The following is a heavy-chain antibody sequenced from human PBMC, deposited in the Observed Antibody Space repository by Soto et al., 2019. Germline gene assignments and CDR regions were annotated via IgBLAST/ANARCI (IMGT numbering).Heavy chain of an antibody. D-gene: IGHD6-19*01. J-gene: IGHJ4*02. CDR3: ARFVLQGLEVPSFDY. CDR1: GGSISSGDYY. V-gene: IGHV4-30-4*01. Sequence: QVQLQESGPGLVKPSQTLSLTCTVSGGSISSGDYYWSWIRQPPGKGLEWIGYIYYSGSTYYNPSLKSRVTISVDTSKNQCSLKLSSVTAADTAVYYCARFVLQGLEVPSFDYWGQGTLVTVSS. CDR2: IYYSGST.